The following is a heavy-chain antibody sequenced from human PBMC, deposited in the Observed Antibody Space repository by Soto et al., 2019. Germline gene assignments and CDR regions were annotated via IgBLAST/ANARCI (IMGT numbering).Heavy chain of an antibody. Sequence: QVQLVESGGGVVQPGRSLRLSCAASGFTFSSYGMHWVRQAPGKGLEWVAVIWYDGSNKYYADSVKGRFTISRDNSKNTLYLQMNSLGAEDTAVYYCARDYSSSWYGGDYWGQGTLVTVSS. CDR1: GFTFSSYG. J-gene: IGHJ4*02. D-gene: IGHD6-13*01. CDR3: ARDYSSSWYGGDY. V-gene: IGHV3-33*01. CDR2: IWYDGSNK.